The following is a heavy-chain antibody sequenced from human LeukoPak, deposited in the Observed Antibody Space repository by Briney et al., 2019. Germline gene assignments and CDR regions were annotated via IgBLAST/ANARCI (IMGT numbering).Heavy chain of an antibody. CDR3: AKGVEKVADQPYYYDSSGSDAFDI. V-gene: IGHV3-23*01. Sequence: GGSLRLSCAASGFTFSSYAMSWVRQAPGKGLEWVSAISGSSGSTYYADTVKGRFTISRDNSKNTLYLQMNSLRAEDTAVYYCAKGVEKVADQPYYYDSSGSDAFDIWGQGTMVTVSS. J-gene: IGHJ3*02. CDR1: GFTFSSYA. CDR2: ISGSSGST. D-gene: IGHD3-22*01.